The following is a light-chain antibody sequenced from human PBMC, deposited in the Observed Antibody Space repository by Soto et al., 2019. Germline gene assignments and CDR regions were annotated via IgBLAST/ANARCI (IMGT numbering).Light chain of an antibody. CDR1: SSDVGSDNR. CDR2: EVT. J-gene: IGLJ2*01. CDR3: SSYTTDTTLV. V-gene: IGLV2-18*02. Sequence: QSALTQPPSVSGSPGQSVTISCTGTSSDVGSDNRVSWYQQPPGTAPKLMIYEVTNRPSGVPDRFSGTKSGNTASLTISGLQAEDEADYYCSSYTTDTTLVFGGGTKLTVL.